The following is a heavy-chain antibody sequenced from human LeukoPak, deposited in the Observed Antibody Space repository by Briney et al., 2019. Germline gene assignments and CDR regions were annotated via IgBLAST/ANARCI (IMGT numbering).Heavy chain of an antibody. CDR3: ARRADFGDHSPFDY. CDR2: IYPGDSDV. CDR1: GYTFTNYQ. V-gene: IGHV5-51*01. J-gene: IGHJ4*02. D-gene: IGHD4-17*01. Sequence: GESLQISFKGSGYTFTNYQIGWVRQMPGKGLEWMGIIYPGDSDVRYSPSFQGQVTISADRSISTAYLQWSSLKASDTAMYYCARRADFGDHSPFDYWGQGTLVIVSS.